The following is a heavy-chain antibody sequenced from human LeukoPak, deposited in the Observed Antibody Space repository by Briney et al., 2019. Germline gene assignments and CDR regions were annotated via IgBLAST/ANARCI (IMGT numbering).Heavy chain of an antibody. CDR3: ARDAAAHGLFDY. D-gene: IGHD6-13*01. V-gene: IGHV1-46*01. Sequence: GASVKVSCKASGYTFTSYYMHWVRQAPGQGLEWMGIINPSGGSTSYAQKFQGRVTMTRDMSTSTVYMELISLRSEDTAVYYCARDAAAHGLFDYWGQGTLVTVSS. CDR1: GYTFTSYY. CDR2: INPSGGST. J-gene: IGHJ4*02.